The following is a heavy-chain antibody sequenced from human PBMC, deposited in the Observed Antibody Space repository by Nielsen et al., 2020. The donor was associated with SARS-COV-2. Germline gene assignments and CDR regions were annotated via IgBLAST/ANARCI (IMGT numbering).Heavy chain of an antibody. D-gene: IGHD3-3*01. CDR1: GGSISSGGYY. Sequence: LRLSCTVSGGSISSGGYYWSWIRQHPGKGLEWIGYIYYSGSTYYNPSLKSRVTISVDTSKNQFSLKLSSVTAADTAVYYCAREWSTIFGVAHIDYWGQGTLVTVSS. CDR2: IYYSGST. V-gene: IGHV4-31*03. J-gene: IGHJ4*02. CDR3: AREWSTIFGVAHIDY.